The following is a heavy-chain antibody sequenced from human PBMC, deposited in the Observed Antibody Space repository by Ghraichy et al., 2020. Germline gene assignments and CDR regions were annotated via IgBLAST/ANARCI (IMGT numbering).Heavy chain of an antibody. CDR2: INWNGGST. V-gene: IGHV3-20*01. CDR3: ARDLMGSNWNYNWFDP. CDR1: GFTFDDYG. Sequence: GGSLRLSCAASGFTFDDYGMSWVRQAPGKGLEWVSGINWNGGSTGYADSVKGRFTISRDNAKNSLYLQMNSLRAEDTALYHCARDLMGSNWNYNWFDPWGQGTLVTVSS. D-gene: IGHD1-1*01. J-gene: IGHJ5*02.